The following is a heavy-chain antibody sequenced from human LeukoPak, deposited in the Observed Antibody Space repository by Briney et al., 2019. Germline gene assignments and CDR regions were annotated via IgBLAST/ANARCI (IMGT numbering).Heavy chain of an antibody. J-gene: IGHJ5*02. D-gene: IGHD4-23*01. Sequence: SETLSLTCAVYGGSFSGYYWSWIRQPPGKGLEWIGEINHSGSTNYNPSLKSRVTISVDTSKNQFSLKLSSVTAADTAVYYCARAVAGGKPSGFDPWGQGTLVTVSS. CDR2: INHSGST. CDR1: GGSFSGYY. V-gene: IGHV4-34*01. CDR3: ARAVAGGKPSGFDP.